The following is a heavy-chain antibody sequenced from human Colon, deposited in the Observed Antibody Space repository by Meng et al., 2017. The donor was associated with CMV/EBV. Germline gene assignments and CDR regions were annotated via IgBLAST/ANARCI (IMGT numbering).Heavy chain of an antibody. V-gene: IGHV3-23*01. CDR1: GFTFSSFA. J-gene: IGHJ3*02. D-gene: IGHD1-26*01. CDR2: IDSSDRT. CDR3: ARLLVGALDTHAFDM. Sequence: GESLKISCAASGFTFSSFAMTWVRQAPGKGLEWVSTIDSSDRTYYADSVKGRFIISRDNSMNTLHLQMSSLRAEDTAVYYCARLLVGALDTHAFDMWGRGTMVTVSS.